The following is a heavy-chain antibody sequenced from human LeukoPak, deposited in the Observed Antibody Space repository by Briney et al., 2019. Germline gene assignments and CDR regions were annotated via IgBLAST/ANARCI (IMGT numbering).Heavy chain of an antibody. CDR2: IYPGDSDT. CDR1: RYSFTKYW. Sequence: PGGSLRLSCKGSRYSFTKYWIAWVRQMPGKGLEWMGIIYPGDSDTRYSPSFQGQVTISADKSISTAYLQWSSLKASDTAMYYCARPRQSYYYFDYWGQGTLVTVSS. CDR3: ARPRQSYYYFDY. D-gene: IGHD3-10*01. J-gene: IGHJ4*02. V-gene: IGHV5-51*01.